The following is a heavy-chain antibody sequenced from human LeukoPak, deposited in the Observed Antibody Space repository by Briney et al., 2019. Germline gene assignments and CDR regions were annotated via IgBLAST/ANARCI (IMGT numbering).Heavy chain of an antibody. J-gene: IGHJ3*02. CDR1: GGSISSYY. Sequence: SEALSLTCTVSGGSISSYYWSWIRQPPGKGLEWIGYIYYGGSTNYNPSLKSRVTISVDTSKNQFSLKLSSVTAADTAVYYCAREGSGSYLFSVGDAFDIWGQGTMVTVSS. D-gene: IGHD1-26*01. CDR3: AREGSGSYLFSVGDAFDI. CDR2: IYYGGST. V-gene: IGHV4-59*01.